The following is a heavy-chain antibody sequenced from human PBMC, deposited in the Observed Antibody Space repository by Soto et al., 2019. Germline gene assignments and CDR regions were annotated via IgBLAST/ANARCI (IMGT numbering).Heavy chain of an antibody. CDR2: IFYSGST. V-gene: IGHV4-59*02. Sequence: PDTLSLTCTVPGGSVSTHHWTSIRQPPGKGLEWIANIFYSGSTNYNPSFKSRVTISMDTSKNQFSLILSAVTAADTAVYYCARYPGRDWFDPWGQGTLVTVSS. D-gene: IGHD3-10*01. J-gene: IGHJ5*02. CDR1: GGSVSTHH. CDR3: ARYPGRDWFDP.